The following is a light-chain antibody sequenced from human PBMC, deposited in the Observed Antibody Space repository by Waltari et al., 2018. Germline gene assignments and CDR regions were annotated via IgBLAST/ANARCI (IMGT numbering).Light chain of an antibody. CDR3: SSYTTSSAPGV. Sequence: QSALTQPASVSGSPGPSLTISCSGTDRDVGAYDFVSRYQQHPGKAPHLIIYEVSNRPSGISNRFSASKSGNTASLTISGLQAEDEADYYCSSYTTSSAPGVFGTGTRVTVL. CDR1: DRDVGAYDF. J-gene: IGLJ1*01. CDR2: EVS. V-gene: IGLV2-14*01.